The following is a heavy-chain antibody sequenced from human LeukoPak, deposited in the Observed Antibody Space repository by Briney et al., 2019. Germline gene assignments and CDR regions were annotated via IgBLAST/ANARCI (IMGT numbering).Heavy chain of an antibody. D-gene: IGHD1-1*01. CDR3: AKDFVRYNIQFDY. CDR1: GLSFSFYA. J-gene: IGHJ4*02. CDR2: IIGGGLGT. Sequence: GGAPGVSRAASGLSFSFYAMSWGGQAPGERLGGVSYIIGGGLGTYSPHSVRGRFTISRDNSKNTLYLQMNSLRAEDTALYYCAKDFVRYNIQFDYWGQGALVTVSS. V-gene: IGHV3-23*01.